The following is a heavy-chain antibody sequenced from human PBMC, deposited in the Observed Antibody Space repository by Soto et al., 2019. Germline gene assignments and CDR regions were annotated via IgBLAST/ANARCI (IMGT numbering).Heavy chain of an antibody. CDR1: GFTFSSYA. D-gene: IGHD2-2*01. CDR3: AREDADIVLVPAAMPIDY. J-gene: IGHJ4*02. V-gene: IGHV3-30-3*01. CDR2: ISYDGSNK. Sequence: QVQLVESGGGVVQPGRSLRLSCAASGFTFSSYAMHWVRQAPGKGLEWVAVISYDGSNKYYADSVKGRFTISRDNSKNTRYLQMNSLRAEDTAVYYCAREDADIVLVPAAMPIDYWGQGTLVTVSS.